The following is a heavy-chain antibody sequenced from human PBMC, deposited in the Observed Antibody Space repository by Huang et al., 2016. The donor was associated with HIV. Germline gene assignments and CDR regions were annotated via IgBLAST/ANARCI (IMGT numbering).Heavy chain of an antibody. CDR3: AAGYDTYYDI. CDR2: FAPEHGET. J-gene: IGHJ3*02. D-gene: IGHD2-21*01. Sequence: QVQLVQSGAEVKKPGASVKVSCKVSGYTLTELSIHWVRQAPGKGLEWMGGFAPEHGETSYAQNFQGRVTMTEDTSTDTAYMERHSLRTEDTAVYYCAAGYDTYYDIWGQGTMVIASS. V-gene: IGHV1-24*01. CDR1: GYTLTELS.